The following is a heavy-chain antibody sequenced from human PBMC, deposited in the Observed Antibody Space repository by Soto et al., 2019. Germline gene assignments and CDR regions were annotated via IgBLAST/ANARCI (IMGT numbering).Heavy chain of an antibody. Sequence: QVQLVQSGAEVKKPGASVKVSCKASGYTFTSYAISWVRQASGQELEGIGWISAYNGNTRYALKLQGRVTRTTDTSTSRAYMQLGSVRSDDTAVYYCARDLPPVDSWGQGTRVTVSS. V-gene: IGHV1-18*01. CDR2: ISAYNGNT. CDR3: ARDLPPVDS. CDR1: GYTFTSYA. J-gene: IGHJ4*02.